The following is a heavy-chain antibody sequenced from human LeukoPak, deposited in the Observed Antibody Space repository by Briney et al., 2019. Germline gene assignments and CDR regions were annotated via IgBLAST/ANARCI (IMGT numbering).Heavy chain of an antibody. CDR2: ISSSSSYR. J-gene: IGHJ6*02. V-gene: IGHV3-21*01. CDR3: ARDGGYSSSWYQTFYYYYGMDV. CDR1: GFTFGTYN. Sequence: GGSLRLSCAASGFTFGTYNMNRVRQAPGKGLEWVSSISSSSSYRYYADSVKGRFTISRDNAKNSLYLQVSSLRAEDTAVYYCARDGGYSSSWYQTFYYYYGMDVWGQGTTVTVSS. D-gene: IGHD6-13*01.